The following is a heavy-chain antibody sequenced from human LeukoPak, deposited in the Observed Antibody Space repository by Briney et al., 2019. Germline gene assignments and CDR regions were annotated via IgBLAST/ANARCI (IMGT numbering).Heavy chain of an antibody. CDR1: GLTFSNAW. CDR2: IKSKTDGGAT. D-gene: IGHD1-26*01. J-gene: IGHJ3*02. CDR3: ITDPGEWEPI. Sequence: GGSLRLSCAASGLTFSNAWMSWVRQAPGKGLEWVGRIKSKTDGGATDYGAPVKGRFIISRDDSKNTLYLQMNGLKIEDTAVYYCITDPGEWEPIWGQGTMVTVSS. V-gene: IGHV3-15*01.